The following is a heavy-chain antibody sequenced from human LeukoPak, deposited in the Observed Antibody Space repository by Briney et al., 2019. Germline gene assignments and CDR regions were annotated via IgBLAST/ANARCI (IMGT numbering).Heavy chain of an antibody. V-gene: IGHV3-74*01. J-gene: IGHJ3*02. Sequence: GGSLRVSCAASGFTLSSYWMHWVRQAPGKGLVWVSRINSDGSSTSYADSVKGRFTISRDNAKNTLYLQMNSLRAEDTAVYYCARDVSVTTYQLDAFDMWGQGTMVTVSA. D-gene: IGHD4-17*01. CDR1: GFTLSSYW. CDR3: ARDVSVTTYQLDAFDM. CDR2: INSDGSST.